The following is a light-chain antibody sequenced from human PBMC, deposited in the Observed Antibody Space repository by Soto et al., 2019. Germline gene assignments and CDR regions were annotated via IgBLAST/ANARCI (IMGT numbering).Light chain of an antibody. V-gene: IGLV1-44*01. CDR2: SNN. CDR1: SSNIGSNT. CDR3: AAWDDSLNGAV. J-gene: IGLJ7*01. Sequence: QTVVTQPPSASGTPGQRVTISCSGSSSNIGSNTVNWYQQLPGTAPKLLIYSNNQRPSGVPDRFSGSKSGTSASLAISGLQSEDEADYYCAAWDDSLNGAVFGGGTQRTVL.